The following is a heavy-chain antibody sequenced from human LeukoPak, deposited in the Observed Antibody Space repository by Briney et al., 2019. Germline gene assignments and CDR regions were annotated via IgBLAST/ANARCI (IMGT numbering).Heavy chain of an antibody. CDR2: IWYDGSNK. CDR1: GFTFTSYG. Sequence: GGSLRLSCAASGFTFTSYGMHWVRQAPGKGLEWVAVIWYDGSNKYYADSVKGRFTISRDNSKNTLYLQMNSLRAEDTAVHYCARDYSHSSGWNYFDYWGQGTRVTVSS. CDR3: ARDYSHSSGWNYFDY. V-gene: IGHV3-33*01. D-gene: IGHD6-19*01. J-gene: IGHJ4*02.